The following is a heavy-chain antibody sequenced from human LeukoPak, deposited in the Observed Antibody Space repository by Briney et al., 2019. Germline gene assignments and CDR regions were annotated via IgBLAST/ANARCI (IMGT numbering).Heavy chain of an antibody. CDR3: ARSPDIKIAARAVFDY. V-gene: IGHV4-39*07. J-gene: IGHJ4*02. Sequence: GSLRLSCAASGFTFTTYWMSWVRQPPGKGLEWIGSIYYSGSTYYNPSLKSRVTISVDTSKNQFSLKLSSVTAADTAVYYCARSPDIKIAARAVFDYWGQGTLVTVSS. D-gene: IGHD6-6*01. CDR2: IYYSGST. CDR1: GFTFTTYW.